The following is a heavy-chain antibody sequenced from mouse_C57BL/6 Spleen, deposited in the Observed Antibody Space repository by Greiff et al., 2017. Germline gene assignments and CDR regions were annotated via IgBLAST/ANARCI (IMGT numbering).Heavy chain of an antibody. CDR2: FYPGSGSI. D-gene: IGHD2-1*01. CDR3: ATGYGNYGYFDV. V-gene: IGHV1-62-2*01. J-gene: IGHJ1*03. Sequence: VKLMESGAELVKPGASVKLSCKASGYTFTEYTIHWVKQRSGQGLEWIGWFYPGSGSIKYNEKFKDKATLTADKSSSTVYMELSRLTSEDSAVYFCATGYGNYGYFDVWGTGTTVTVSS. CDR1: GYTFTEYT.